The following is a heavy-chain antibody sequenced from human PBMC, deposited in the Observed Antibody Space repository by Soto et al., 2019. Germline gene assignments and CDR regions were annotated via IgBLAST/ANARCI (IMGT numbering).Heavy chain of an antibody. V-gene: IGHV4-31*03. CDR3: ARGGGVELRFDP. Sequence: QVQLQESGPGLVKPSQTLSLTCTVSGGSISSGGYYWSWIRQHPGKGLEWIGYIYYSGSTYYNPSHKSRITIPVATSKNHFSLKLSSVTAADTAVYYCARGGGVELRFDPWGQGTLVTVSS. CDR2: IYYSGST. CDR1: GGSISSGGYY. D-gene: IGHD1-26*01. J-gene: IGHJ5*02.